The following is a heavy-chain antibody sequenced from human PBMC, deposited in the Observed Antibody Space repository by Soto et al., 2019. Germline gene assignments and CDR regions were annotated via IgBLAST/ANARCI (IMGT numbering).Heavy chain of an antibody. V-gene: IGHV3-30*01. CDR1: GFTFSDYA. J-gene: IGHJ6*02. Sequence: QVQLVESGGGVVQPGRSLRLSCAASGFTFSDYAMHWVRQPPGKGLEWVAIISSDGKNIYYGDSVKGRFTISRDDSTSTLSLQMNGLRPEDTAVYFCARVHCTTELCSGLYFYYALDVWGQGTTVTVSS. D-gene: IGHD2-21*01. CDR2: ISSDGKNI. CDR3: ARVHCTTELCSGLYFYYALDV.